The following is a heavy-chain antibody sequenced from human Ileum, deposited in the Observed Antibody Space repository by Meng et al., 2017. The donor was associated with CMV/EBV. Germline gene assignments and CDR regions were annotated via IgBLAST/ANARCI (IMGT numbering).Heavy chain of an antibody. V-gene: IGHV3-43D*03. D-gene: IGHD5-18*01. CDR1: GFTFDDYA. CDR2: ISWDGIDT. CDR3: ARADSDIAMGVYYFHS. Sequence: GESLKISCAASGFTFDDYAMHWARQAPGKGLEWVSHISWDGIDTYYADSVKGRFTVSRDNSKNYLYLQMHSLRVEDTAFYYCARADSDIAMGVYYFHSWGQGTLVTVSS. J-gene: IGHJ4*02.